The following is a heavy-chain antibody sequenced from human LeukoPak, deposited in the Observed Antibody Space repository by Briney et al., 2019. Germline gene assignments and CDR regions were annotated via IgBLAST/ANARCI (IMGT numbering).Heavy chain of an antibody. CDR3: ARVSGSGRGGSDY. D-gene: IGHD3-10*01. CDR2: INWNGGST. CDR1: GFTFVDYG. V-gene: IGHV3-20*04. Sequence: GGSLRLSCAASGFTFVDYGMSWVRQAPGKGLQWVSGINWNGGSTAYADSVKGRFTISRDNAKNSLYLQMNSLRAEDTALYYCARVSGSGRGGSDYWGQGTLVTVSS. J-gene: IGHJ4*02.